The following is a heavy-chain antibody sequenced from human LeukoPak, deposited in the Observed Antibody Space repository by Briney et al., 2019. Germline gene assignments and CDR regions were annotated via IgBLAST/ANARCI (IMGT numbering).Heavy chain of an antibody. D-gene: IGHD4-17*01. Sequence: ASVKVSCKASGYTFTDYQMHWVRQAPGQGLEWVGWIDPNSGGTNYAQKFQGRVTMTRDTSISTAYMELSRLRSDDTAVYYCARYGSWFDPWGQGTLVTVSS. CDR2: IDPNSGGT. J-gene: IGHJ5*02. V-gene: IGHV1-2*02. CDR3: ARYGSWFDP. CDR1: GYTFTDYQ.